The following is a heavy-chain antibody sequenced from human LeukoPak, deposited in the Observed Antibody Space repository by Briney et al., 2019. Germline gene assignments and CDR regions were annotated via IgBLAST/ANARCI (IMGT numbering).Heavy chain of an antibody. CDR2: IKSKTDGGTT. D-gene: IGHD3-16*01. CDR1: GFTFSNAW. J-gene: IGHJ4*02. CDR3: TSSLIY. V-gene: IGHV3-15*01. Sequence: TGGSLRLSCAASGFTFSNAWMSWVRQAPGKGLEWAGRIKSKTDGGTTDYAAPVKGRFTISRDDSKNTLYLQMNSLKTEDTAVYYCTSSLIYWGQGTLVTVSS.